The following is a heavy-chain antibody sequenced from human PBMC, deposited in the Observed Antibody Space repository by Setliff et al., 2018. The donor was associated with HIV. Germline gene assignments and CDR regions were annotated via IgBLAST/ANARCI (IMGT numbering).Heavy chain of an antibody. V-gene: IGHV4-31*03. CDR2: IYYTGTT. J-gene: IGHJ5*02. CDR3: ARDQGSGCVNWFDP. Sequence: KPSETLSLTCSVSGVSMTSGGYYWSWLRQHPVKGLEWIGKIYYTGTTYYNPSLKSRLTISVDASQNQVSLKLTSVTVADTAIYYCARDQGSGCVNWFDPWGQGTLVTVSS. CDR1: GVSMTSGGYY. D-gene: IGHD3-10*01.